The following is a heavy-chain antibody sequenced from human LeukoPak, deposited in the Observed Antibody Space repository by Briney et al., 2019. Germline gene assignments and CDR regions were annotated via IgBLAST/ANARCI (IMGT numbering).Heavy chain of an antibody. Sequence: GASVKVSCKASGFTFTSSAMQWVRQARGQRLEWIGWIVVGSGNTNYAQKFQERVTITRDMSTSTAYMELSSLRSEDTAVYYCAARYYYGPGIVDQDYYYGMDVWGQGTTVTVSS. V-gene: IGHV1-58*02. CDR3: AARYYYGPGIVDQDYYYGMDV. D-gene: IGHD3-10*01. J-gene: IGHJ6*02. CDR2: IVVGSGNT. CDR1: GFTFTSSA.